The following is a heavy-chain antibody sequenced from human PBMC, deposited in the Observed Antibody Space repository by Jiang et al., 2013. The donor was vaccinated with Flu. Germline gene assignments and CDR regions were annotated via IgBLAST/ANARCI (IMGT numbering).Heavy chain of an antibody. CDR3: VGGSSYTGLHY. CDR2: INPNSGAT. J-gene: IGHJ4*02. V-gene: IGHV1-2*02. D-gene: IGHD1-26*01. Sequence: GAEVKKPGASVKVSCKASGYSFTGYNIHWVRQAPGQGPEWMGRINPNSGATKSAPKFQGRVTMTRDASNSTAYMGLSRLMSDDTAVYHCVGGSSYTGLHYWGQGTVVTVSS. CDR1: GYSFTGYN.